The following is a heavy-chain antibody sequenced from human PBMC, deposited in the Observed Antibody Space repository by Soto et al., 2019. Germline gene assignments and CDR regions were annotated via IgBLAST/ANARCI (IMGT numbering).Heavy chain of an antibody. CDR2: ISSSSSYI. J-gene: IGHJ4*02. CDR1: GFTFSSYS. D-gene: IGHD3-22*01. V-gene: IGHV3-21*01. Sequence: EVQLVESGGGLVKPGGSLRLSCAASGFTFSSYSMNWVRQAPGKGLEWVSSISSSSSYIYYADSVKGRFTISRDNAKNSLYLPMNSLRAEDTAVYYCARVSSGYHFNYWGQGTLVTVSS. CDR3: ARVSSGYHFNY.